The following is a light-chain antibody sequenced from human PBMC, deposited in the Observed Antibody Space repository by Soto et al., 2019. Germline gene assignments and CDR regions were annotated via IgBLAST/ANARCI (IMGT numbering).Light chain of an antibody. CDR2: DAS. Sequence: VLTQSPATLSLSPGERATLSCRASQSVSSYLAWYQQKPGQAPRLLIYDASNRATGIPARFSGSGSGTDFTLTISSLEPEDFAVYYCQQRSNWPIPFGQGTRLEIK. CDR3: QQRSNWPIP. V-gene: IGKV3-11*01. CDR1: QSVSSY. J-gene: IGKJ5*01.